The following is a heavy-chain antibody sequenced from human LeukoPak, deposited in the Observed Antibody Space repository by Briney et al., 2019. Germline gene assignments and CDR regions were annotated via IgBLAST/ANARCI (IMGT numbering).Heavy chain of an antibody. Sequence: SVKVSCKASGGTFSSYAISWVRQAPGQGLEWTGRIIPIFGIANYAQKFQGRVTITADKSTSTAYMELSSLRSEDTAVYYCARDLLPGSGTPLDYWGQGTLVTVSS. J-gene: IGHJ4*02. D-gene: IGHD3-10*01. CDR2: IIPIFGIA. CDR3: ARDLLPGSGTPLDY. CDR1: GGTFSSYA. V-gene: IGHV1-69*04.